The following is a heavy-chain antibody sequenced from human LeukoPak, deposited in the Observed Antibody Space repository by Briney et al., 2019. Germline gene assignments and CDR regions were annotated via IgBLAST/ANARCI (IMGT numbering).Heavy chain of an antibody. Sequence: ASVEVSCKASGYTFTSYYMHWVRQAPGQGLEWMGIINPSGGSTSYAQKFQGRVTMTRDTSTSTVYMELSSLRSEDTAVYYCARDNNFWSGSPYQYGMDVWGQGTTVTVSS. CDR3: ARDNNFWSGSPYQYGMDV. CDR2: INPSGGST. CDR1: GYTFTSYY. V-gene: IGHV1-46*01. J-gene: IGHJ6*02. D-gene: IGHD3-3*01.